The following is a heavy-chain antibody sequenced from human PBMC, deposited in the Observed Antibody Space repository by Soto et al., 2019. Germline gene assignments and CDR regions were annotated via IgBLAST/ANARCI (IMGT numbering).Heavy chain of an antibody. CDR3: AKALSPLDYYYYGMDV. Sequence: GGSLRLSCAASGFTFSSYGMHWVCQAPGKGLERVAVISYDGSNKYYADSVKGRFTISRDNSKNTLYLQMNSLRAEDTAVYYCAKALSPLDYYYYGMDVWGQGTTVTVSS. CDR2: ISYDGSNK. J-gene: IGHJ6*02. V-gene: IGHV3-30*18. CDR1: GFTFSSYG.